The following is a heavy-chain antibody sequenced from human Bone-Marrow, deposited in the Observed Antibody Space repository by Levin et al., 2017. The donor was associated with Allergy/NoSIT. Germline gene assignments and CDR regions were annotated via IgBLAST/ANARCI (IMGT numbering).Heavy chain of an antibody. D-gene: IGHD6-19*01. V-gene: IGHV3-33*01. CDR3: AREEVTGTIDDL. CDR2: MWSDGNYK. CDR1: AFTVRGFG. Sequence: GGSLRLSCEASAFTVRGFGMHWVRQAPGKGLEWLSVMWSDGNYKNYADFLKGRFTISRDNAKNTVFLQMNSLRPDDTAVYYCAREEVTGTIDDLWGQGTLVTVSS. J-gene: IGHJ5*02.